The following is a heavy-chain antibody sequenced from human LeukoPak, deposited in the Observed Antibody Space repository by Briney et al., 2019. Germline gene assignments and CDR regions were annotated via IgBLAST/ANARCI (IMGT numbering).Heavy chain of an antibody. CDR2: IYYSGSA. V-gene: IGHV4-59*01. Sequence: PSETLSLTCTVSGGSISSYYWSWIRQPPGKGLEWIGYIYYSGSAIYNPSLESRVTISVDTSKSQFSLNLSSVTAADTAVYYCARLGYSSSWYVFDYWGQGTLVTVSS. CDR3: ARLGYSSSWYVFDY. D-gene: IGHD6-13*01. CDR1: GGSISSYY. J-gene: IGHJ4*02.